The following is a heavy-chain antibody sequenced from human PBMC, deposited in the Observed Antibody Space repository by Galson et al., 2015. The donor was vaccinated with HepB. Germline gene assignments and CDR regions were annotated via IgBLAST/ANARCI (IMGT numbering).Heavy chain of an antibody. V-gene: IGHV3-11*06. Sequence: SLRLSCAASGFSFSDYYMSWIRQAPGKGLERLSFSSSNTIYTNYADSVKGRFTVSRDNVKNSISLQMNRLSVEDTAIYYCARVADADYGDHSHFDSWGQGTLVTVSS. J-gene: IGHJ4*02. CDR1: GFSFSDYY. CDR3: ARVADADYGDHSHFDS. D-gene: IGHD4-17*01. CDR2: SSSNTIYT.